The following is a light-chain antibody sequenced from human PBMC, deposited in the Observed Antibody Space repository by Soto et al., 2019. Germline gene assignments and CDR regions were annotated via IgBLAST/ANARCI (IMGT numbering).Light chain of an antibody. CDR2: DGS. J-gene: IGLJ2*01. V-gene: IGLV2-11*01. Sequence: QSALTQPRSVSGSPGQSVTISCTGTSSDVGGYNYVSWYQQHPGKAHKLMIYDGSKRPSGVPDRFSGSKSGNTASLTSSGLQSEDEADYYCCSYAGSYTFAVFGGGTKLTVL. CDR1: SSDVGGYNY. CDR3: CSYAGSYTFAV.